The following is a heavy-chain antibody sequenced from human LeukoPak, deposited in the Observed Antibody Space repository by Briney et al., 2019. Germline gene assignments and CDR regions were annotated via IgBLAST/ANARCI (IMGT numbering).Heavy chain of an antibody. J-gene: IGHJ6*03. CDR3: ATFGLNYYYMDV. Sequence: SETLSLTCTVSGGSISSSSYYWGWIRQPPGKGLEWIGSIYYSGSTYYNPSLKSRVTISVDTSKNQFSLKLSSVTAADTAVYYCATFGLNYYYMDVWGKGTTVTISS. D-gene: IGHD3-10*01. CDR1: GGSISSSSYY. V-gene: IGHV4-39*01. CDR2: IYYSGST.